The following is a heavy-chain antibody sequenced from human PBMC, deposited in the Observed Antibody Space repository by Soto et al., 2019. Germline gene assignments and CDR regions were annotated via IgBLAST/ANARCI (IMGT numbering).Heavy chain of an antibody. D-gene: IGHD6-13*01. V-gene: IGHV3-73*02. J-gene: IGHJ4*02. CDR2: IRSKANSYAT. Sequence: EVQLVESGGGLVQPGGSLKLSCAASGFTFSGSAMHWVRQASGKGLEWVGRIRSKANSYATAYAASVKGRFTMSRDDSKNTAYLKMNSLTTEDTAVYYRTRSPSSSWCTGGYWGQGTLVTVSS. CDR1: GFTFSGSA. CDR3: TRSPSSSWCTGGY.